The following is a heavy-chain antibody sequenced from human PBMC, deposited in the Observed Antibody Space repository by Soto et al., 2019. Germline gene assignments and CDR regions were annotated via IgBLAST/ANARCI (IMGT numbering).Heavy chain of an antibody. CDR3: ARDGDVDY. V-gene: IGHV3-48*02. Sequence: EVQLVESGGGLVQPGGSLRLSCAASGFTFSSYSMNWVRQAPGKGLEWLSDISSSSSTIYYADSVKGRFTISRDNAKNSLYLQMSSLRDEDTAVYYCARDGDVDYWGQGILVTVSA. D-gene: IGHD3-3*01. J-gene: IGHJ4*02. CDR2: ISSSSSTI. CDR1: GFTFSSYS.